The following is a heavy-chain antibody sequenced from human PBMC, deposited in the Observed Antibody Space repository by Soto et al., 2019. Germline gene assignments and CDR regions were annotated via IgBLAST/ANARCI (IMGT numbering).Heavy chain of an antibody. D-gene: IGHD3-3*01. CDR3: ARDYYGDDY. V-gene: IGHV3-48*01. Sequence: GGSLRLSCAASGFAFSSYAMSWVRQAPGKGLEWVSYISSSSSTIYYADSVKSRFTISRDNAKNSLYLQMNSLRAEDTAVYYCARDYYGDDYWGQGTLVTVSS. CDR2: ISSSSSTI. J-gene: IGHJ4*02. CDR1: GFAFSSYA.